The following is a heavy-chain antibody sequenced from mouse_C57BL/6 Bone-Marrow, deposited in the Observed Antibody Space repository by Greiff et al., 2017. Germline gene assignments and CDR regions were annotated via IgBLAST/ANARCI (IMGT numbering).Heavy chain of an antibody. J-gene: IGHJ2*01. Sequence: EVMLVESGGGLVKPGGSLKLSCAASGFTFSSYTMSWVRQTPEKRLEWVATISGGGGNTYYPDSVKGRFTISRDNAKNTLYLQMSSLRSEDTALYYCARRGYGSSYVDYWGQGTTLTVSS. CDR1: GFTFSSYT. D-gene: IGHD1-1*01. CDR3: ARRGYGSSYVDY. V-gene: IGHV5-9*01. CDR2: ISGGGGNT.